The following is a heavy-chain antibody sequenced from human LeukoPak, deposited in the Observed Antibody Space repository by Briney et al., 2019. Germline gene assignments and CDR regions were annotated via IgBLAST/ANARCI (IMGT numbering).Heavy chain of an antibody. CDR3: VKEPGMQGFHP. CDR2: ISSNGGST. Sequence: GGSLRLSCSASGFTFSSYAMHWVRQAPGKGLEYVSAISSNGGSTYYADSVKGRFTISRGNSKNTLYLQMSSLRAEDTAVYYCVKEPGMQGFHPWGQGALVTVSS. D-gene: IGHD1-26*01. V-gene: IGHV3-64D*06. J-gene: IGHJ5*02. CDR1: GFTFSSYA.